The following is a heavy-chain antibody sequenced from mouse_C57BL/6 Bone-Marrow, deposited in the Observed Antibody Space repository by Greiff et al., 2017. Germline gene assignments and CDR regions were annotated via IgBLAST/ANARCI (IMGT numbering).Heavy chain of an antibody. D-gene: IGHD1-1*01. CDR2: ISDGGSYT. Sequence: EVKLQESGGGLVKPGGSLKLSCAASGFTFSSYAMSWVRQTPEKRLEWVATISDGGSYTYYPDNVKGRFTISRDNAKNNLYLQMSHLKSEDTAMYYCARELLRYRDYWGQGTTLTVSS. CDR3: ARELLRYRDY. J-gene: IGHJ2*01. V-gene: IGHV5-4*01. CDR1: GFTFSSYA.